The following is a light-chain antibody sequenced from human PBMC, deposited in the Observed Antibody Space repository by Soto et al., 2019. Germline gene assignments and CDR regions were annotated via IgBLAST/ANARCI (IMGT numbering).Light chain of an antibody. CDR1: QDSSNY. CDR3: QQYDNLPPYT. Sequence: DIQMTQSPSSQSASVGDRVTITCQASQDSSNYLNWYQQKSGKDPKLLMYDASNLETGIPSRFSGSGSGTDFTFTISSLQPEDIATYYCQQYDNLPPYTFGQGTKLEIK. V-gene: IGKV1-33*01. CDR2: DAS. J-gene: IGKJ2*01.